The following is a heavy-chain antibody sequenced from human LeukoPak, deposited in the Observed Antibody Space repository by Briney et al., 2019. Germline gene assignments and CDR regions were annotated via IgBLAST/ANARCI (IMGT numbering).Heavy chain of an antibody. Sequence: SETLSLTCTVPGGSISSSSYYWGWIRQPPGKGLEWIGSIYYSGSTYYNPSLKSRVTISVDTSNNQFSLKLSSVTAADTAVYYCARDLYDFWSGYFFDYWGQGTLVTVSS. CDR1: GGSISSSSYY. CDR2: IYYSGST. D-gene: IGHD3-3*01. V-gene: IGHV4-39*07. J-gene: IGHJ4*02. CDR3: ARDLYDFWSGYFFDY.